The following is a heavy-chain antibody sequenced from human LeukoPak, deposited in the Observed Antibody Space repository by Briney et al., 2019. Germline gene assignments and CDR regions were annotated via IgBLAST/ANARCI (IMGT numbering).Heavy chain of an antibody. Sequence: SETLSLTCAVYAGSFSGYYWSWIRQPPGKGLEWIGEINHSGSTNYNPSLKSRVTISVDTSKNQFSLKLSSVTAADTAVYYCARANYDFWSGIDYWGQGTLVTVSS. J-gene: IGHJ4*02. CDR2: INHSGST. V-gene: IGHV4-34*01. CDR3: ARANYDFWSGIDY. CDR1: AGSFSGYY. D-gene: IGHD3-3*01.